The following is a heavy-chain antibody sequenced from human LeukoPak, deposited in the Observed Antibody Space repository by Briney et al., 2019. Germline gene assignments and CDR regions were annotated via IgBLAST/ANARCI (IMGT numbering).Heavy chain of an antibody. CDR2: IKSKTDGGTT. CDR1: GFTFSNAW. J-gene: IGHJ6*03. V-gene: IGHV3-15*01. CDR3: ARLDRADYSTSPVPYYNYYMNA. D-gene: IGHD6-13*01. Sequence: GGSLRLSCAASGFTFSNAWMSWVRQAPGKGLEWVGRIKSKTDGGTTDYAAPVKGRFTISRDDSKNTLYLQMNSLKTEDTAVYYCARLDRADYSTSPVPYYNYYMNAWDKGTTVIVSS.